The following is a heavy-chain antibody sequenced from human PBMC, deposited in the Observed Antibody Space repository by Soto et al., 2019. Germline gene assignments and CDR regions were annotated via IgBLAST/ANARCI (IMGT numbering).Heavy chain of an antibody. V-gene: IGHV4-31*02. CDR2: SYHTGKT. CDR1: GDALIMDRNY. D-gene: IGHD2-2*01. Sequence: VYLNSGDPGDALIMDRNYWTWIRRHPGKGLEWIGCSYHTGKTCYTPSLESRVTMSVDTSKNQFSLKLASVPAADTPVYYCARDGSSTADGIDPWGQVTLVTVSS. CDR3: ARDGSSTADGIDP. J-gene: IGHJ5*02.